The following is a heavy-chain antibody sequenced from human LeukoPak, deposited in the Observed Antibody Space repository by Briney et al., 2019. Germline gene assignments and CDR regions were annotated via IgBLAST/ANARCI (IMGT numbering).Heavy chain of an antibody. CDR3: VTCRAYIRGGFDF. J-gene: IGHJ4*02. CDR1: GGPVRSASYY. CDR2: IYTSEST. V-gene: IGHV4-61*02. Sequence: PSETLSLTCTVSGGPVRSASYYWSWVRQPAGKGLEWIGRIYTSESTSYNPSLKSRVTMSLDTSRNQFSLKLSSVTAADTAVYYCVTCRAYIRGGFDFWGQGALVTVSS. D-gene: IGHD3-10*01.